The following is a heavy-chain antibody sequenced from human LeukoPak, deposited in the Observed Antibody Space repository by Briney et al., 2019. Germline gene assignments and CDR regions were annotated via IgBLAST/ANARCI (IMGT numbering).Heavy chain of an antibody. CDR1: GGTISGYS. J-gene: IGHJ6*02. V-gene: IGHV4-59*01. Sequence: SETLSLNCTVSGGTISGYSWSWIRQPPGQGLEWIGYIYYSGTTIYNPSLKSRVTISVDTSKNQFSLNLSSVTAADTALYYGARDHASHVMDVWGQGTTVTVSS. CDR2: IYYSGTT. D-gene: IGHD6-6*01. CDR3: ARDHASHVMDV.